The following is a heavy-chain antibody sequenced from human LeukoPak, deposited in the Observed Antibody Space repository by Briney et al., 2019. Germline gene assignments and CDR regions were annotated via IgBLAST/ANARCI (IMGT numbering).Heavy chain of an antibody. Sequence: GGSLRLSCTASGFTFGDYAMSWFRQAPGKGLEWVGFIRSKAYGGTTEYAASVKGRFTISRDDSKSIAYLQMNSLKTEDTAVYYCTRDERRDFDWLSSSYWGQGTLVTVSS. V-gene: IGHV3-49*03. CDR1: GFTFGDYA. J-gene: IGHJ4*02. D-gene: IGHD3-9*01. CDR2: IRSKAYGGTT. CDR3: TRDERRDFDWLSSSY.